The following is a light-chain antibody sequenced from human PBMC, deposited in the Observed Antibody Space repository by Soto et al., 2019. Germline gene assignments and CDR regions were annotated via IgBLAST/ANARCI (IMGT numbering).Light chain of an antibody. CDR3: QQLNSYPPWT. Sequence: IQLTQSPSPLSASIGDRVTISCRASQGVGSYLAWYQQKPGKAPKLLIYAASTLQSGVPPRFSGSGSGTDFTLTISSLRPEDFATYYCQQLNSYPPWTFGQGTKVDIK. J-gene: IGKJ1*01. CDR2: AAS. V-gene: IGKV1-9*01. CDR1: QGVGSY.